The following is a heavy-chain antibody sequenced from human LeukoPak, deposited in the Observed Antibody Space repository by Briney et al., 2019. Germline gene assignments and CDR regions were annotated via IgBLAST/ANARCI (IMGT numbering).Heavy chain of an antibody. V-gene: IGHV5-51*01. CDR1: GYRFTSYW. J-gene: IGHJ4*02. Sequence: GEPLKISCKGSGYRFTSYWIGWVRPMPGKGLEWMGIIYPGDSDTRYSPSFQGQVTISADKSISTAYLQWSSLKASDTAMYYCARGGNYNWIFFDYWGQGTLVTVSS. CDR2: IYPGDSDT. D-gene: IGHD1-20*01. CDR3: ARGGNYNWIFFDY.